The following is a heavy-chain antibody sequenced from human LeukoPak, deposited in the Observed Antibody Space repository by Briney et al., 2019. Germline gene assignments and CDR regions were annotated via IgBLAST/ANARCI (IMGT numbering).Heavy chain of an antibody. Sequence: SETLSLTCAVYGGSFSGYYWSWIRQPPGKGLEWIGEINHSGSTNYNPSLKSRFTISVDTSKNQFSLKLSSVTAADTAVYYCARGDLRFLEWYYYYYGMAVWGQGTTVTVSS. CDR3: ARGDLRFLEWYYYYYGMAV. J-gene: IGHJ6*02. CDR2: INHSGST. CDR1: GGSFSGYY. V-gene: IGHV4-34*01. D-gene: IGHD3-3*01.